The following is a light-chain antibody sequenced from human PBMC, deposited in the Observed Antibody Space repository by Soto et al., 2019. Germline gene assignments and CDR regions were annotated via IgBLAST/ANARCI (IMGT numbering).Light chain of an antibody. CDR2: DAS. V-gene: IGKV1-5*01. CDR3: QQYNSYPWT. J-gene: IGKJ1*01. Sequence: QLTQSPSSLSASVGDRVTITCRASENIGAWLAWYQQKPGKAPKLLIYDASTLQSGVPSRFRGAESGTEFTLTISSLQPDDFAVYYCQQYNSYPWTFGQGTKVDIK. CDR1: ENIGAW.